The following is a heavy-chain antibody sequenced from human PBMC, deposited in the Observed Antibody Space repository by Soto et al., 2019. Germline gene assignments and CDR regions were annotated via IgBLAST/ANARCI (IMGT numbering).Heavy chain of an antibody. Sequence: EVQLVDSGGGLNQPGGSLRLSCAASGFAVSSAYMSWVRQAPGRGLEWLSVIYSGGGTYYADSVKGRFTTSRDSYKNMFFLQMNDLRAEDTAIYYCARDKGYGDQRTLGYWGQGTLVTVSS. CDR2: IYSGGGT. CDR1: GFAVSSAY. CDR3: ARDKGYGDQRTLGY. V-gene: IGHV3-53*01. J-gene: IGHJ4*02. D-gene: IGHD4-17*01.